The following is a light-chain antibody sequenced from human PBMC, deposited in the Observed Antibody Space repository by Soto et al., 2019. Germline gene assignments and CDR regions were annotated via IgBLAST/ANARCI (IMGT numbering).Light chain of an antibody. V-gene: IGLV4-69*01. J-gene: IGLJ2*01. CDR2: LNSDGSH. CDR3: QTWGTGIVV. Sequence: QLVLTQSPSASASLGASVKLTCTLSSGHSNYAIAWHQQQPEKGPRYLMKLNSDGSHSKGDGIPDRFLGSSSGAERYLTISSLQSEDEADYYCQTWGTGIVVFGGGTKLTVL. CDR1: SGHSNYA.